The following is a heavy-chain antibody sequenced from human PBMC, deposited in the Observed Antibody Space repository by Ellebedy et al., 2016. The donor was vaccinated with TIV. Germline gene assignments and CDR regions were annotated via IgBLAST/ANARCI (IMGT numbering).Heavy chain of an antibody. Sequence: GESLKISXAASGFTFSSHSLHWVRQAPGKGLEWVSSISSSSSYIYYTDSVKGRFTVSRANSKKSLFLQMNSLRAEDTAVYYCVRDDDSNGYYDDLYYFDVWGKGTTVTVSS. CDR1: GFTFSSHS. CDR3: VRDDDSNGYYDDLYYFDV. D-gene: IGHD3-22*01. V-gene: IGHV3-21*01. J-gene: IGHJ6*03. CDR2: ISSSSSYI.